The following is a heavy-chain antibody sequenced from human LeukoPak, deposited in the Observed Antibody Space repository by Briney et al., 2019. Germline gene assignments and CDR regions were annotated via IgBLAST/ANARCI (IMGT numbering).Heavy chain of an antibody. CDR2: IIPIFGTA. Sequence: SVKVSCKASGGTFSSYAISWVRQAPGQGLEWMGGIIPIFGTANYAQKFQGRVTITADESTGTAYMELSSLRSEDTAVYYCAKSRVVPAAILDYYYMDVWGKGTTVTVSS. V-gene: IGHV1-69*13. D-gene: IGHD2-2*01. J-gene: IGHJ6*03. CDR1: GGTFSSYA. CDR3: AKSRVVPAAILDYYYMDV.